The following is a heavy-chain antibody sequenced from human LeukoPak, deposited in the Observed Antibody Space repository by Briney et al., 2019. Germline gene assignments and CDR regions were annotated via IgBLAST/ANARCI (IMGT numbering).Heavy chain of an antibody. D-gene: IGHD4-23*01. CDR3: ARDGVVTPPGDY. V-gene: IGHV4-34*01. CDR2: INHSGST. Sequence: TSETLSLTCAVYGGSFSGYYWSWIRQPPGKGLEWIGEINHSGSTNYNPSLKSRVTISVDTSKNQFSLKLSSVTAADTAVYYCARDGVVTPPGDYWGQGTLVTVSS. CDR1: GGSFSGYY. J-gene: IGHJ4*02.